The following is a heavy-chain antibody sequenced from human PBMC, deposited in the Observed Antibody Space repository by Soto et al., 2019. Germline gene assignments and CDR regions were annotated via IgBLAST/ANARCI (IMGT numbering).Heavy chain of an antibody. J-gene: IGHJ5*02. CDR2: IWYDGSNK. Sequence: PGGSLRLSCAASGFTFSSYGMHWVRQAPGKGLEWVAVIWYDGSNKYYADSVKGRFTISRDNSKNTLYLQMNSLRAEDTAVYYCARSQTGPVWFDPWGQGTLVTVSS. V-gene: IGHV3-33*01. CDR1: GFTFSSYG. CDR3: ARSQTGPVWFDP.